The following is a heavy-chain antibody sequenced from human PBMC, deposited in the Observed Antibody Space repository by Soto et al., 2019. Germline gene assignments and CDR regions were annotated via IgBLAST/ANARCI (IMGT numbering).Heavy chain of an antibody. CDR2: ISGSGGST. CDR3: ARTTNLPGGYSYADYYYGMDV. V-gene: IGHV3-23*01. CDR1: GFNFSSYA. J-gene: IGHJ6*02. D-gene: IGHD5-18*01. Sequence: GGSLRLSCAASGFNFSSYAMSWVRQAPGKGLEWVSAISGSGGSTYYADSVKGRFTISRDNSKNTLYLQMNSLRAEDTAVYYCARTTNLPGGYSYADYYYGMDVWGQGTTVTVSS.